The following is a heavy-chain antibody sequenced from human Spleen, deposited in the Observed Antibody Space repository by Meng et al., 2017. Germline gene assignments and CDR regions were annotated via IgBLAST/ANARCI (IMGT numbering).Heavy chain of an antibody. CDR3: AREMGKYYYDPTGDYRGC. J-gene: IGHJ4*02. CDR2: MYYSGSSGST. CDR1: GGSVSSGGYY. V-gene: IGHV4-61*08. D-gene: IGHD3-22*01. Sequence: SETLSLTCSVSGGSVSSGGYYWSWIRQPPGKGLEWIGNMYYSGSSGSTNYNPSLKSRVTISVDTSKNQFSLRLSSVTAADTAVDYCAREMGKYYYDPTGDYRGCWGPGTQVTVSS.